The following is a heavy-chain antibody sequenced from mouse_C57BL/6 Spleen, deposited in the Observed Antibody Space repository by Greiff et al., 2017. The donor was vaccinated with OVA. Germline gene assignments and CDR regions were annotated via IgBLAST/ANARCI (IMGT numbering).Heavy chain of an antibody. CDR2: IYPGSGST. V-gene: IGHV1-55*01. Sequence: QVQLKQPGAELVKPGASVKMSCKASGYTFTSYWITWVKQRPGQGLEWIGDIYPGSGSTNYNEKFKSKATLTVDTSSSTAYMQLSSLTSEDSAVYYCARRGYYGSSYVGYFDVWGTGTTVTVSS. D-gene: IGHD1-1*01. CDR1: GYTFTSYW. CDR3: ARRGYYGSSYVGYFDV. J-gene: IGHJ1*03.